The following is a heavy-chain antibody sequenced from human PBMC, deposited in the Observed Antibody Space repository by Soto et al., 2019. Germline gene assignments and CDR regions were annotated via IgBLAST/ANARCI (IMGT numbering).Heavy chain of an antibody. CDR3: ARDASSGYMTTYFDY. CDR1: GGSISSSSFY. D-gene: IGHD3-22*01. V-gene: IGHV4-30-4*08. Sequence: PSATLSLTCTVSGGSISSSSFYWSWIRQPPGKGLEWIGYIYYSGSTYYNPSLKSRVTISVDTSKNQFSLKLSSVTAADTAVYYCARDASSGYMTTYFDYWGQGTLVTVSS. CDR2: IYYSGST. J-gene: IGHJ4*02.